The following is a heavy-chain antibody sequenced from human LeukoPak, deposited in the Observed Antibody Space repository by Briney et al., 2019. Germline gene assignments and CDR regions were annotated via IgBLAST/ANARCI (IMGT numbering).Heavy chain of an antibody. V-gene: IGHV3-74*01. CDR3: ARGGSIFPPDY. CDR2: INSDGSST. J-gene: IGHJ4*02. CDR1: GFTFSSYW. Sequence: GGSLRLSCAASGFTFSSYWMHWVRQAPGKGLVWVSRINSDGSSTSYADSVKGRFTISRDNAKNTLYLQMNSLRAEDTAVYYCARGGSIFPPDYWGQGTLVTVSS. D-gene: IGHD3-3*01.